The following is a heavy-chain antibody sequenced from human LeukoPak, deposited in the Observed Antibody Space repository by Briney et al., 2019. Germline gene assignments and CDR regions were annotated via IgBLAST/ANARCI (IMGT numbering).Heavy chain of an antibody. CDR2: IYSGGST. CDR1: GFTVSSNY. V-gene: IGHV3-53*01. D-gene: IGHD3-9*01. Sequence: GSLRLFCAASGFTVSSNYMSWVRQAPGKGLEWVSVIYSGGSTYYGDSVKGRFTISRDNSKNTLYLQMNSLRAEDTAVYYCATGVTGFFDAFDIWGQGTMVTVSS. CDR3: ATGVTGFFDAFDI. J-gene: IGHJ3*02.